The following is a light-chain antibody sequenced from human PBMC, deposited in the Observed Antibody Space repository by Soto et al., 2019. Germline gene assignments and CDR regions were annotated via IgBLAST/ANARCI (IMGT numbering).Light chain of an antibody. V-gene: IGLV3-1*01. J-gene: IGLJ2*01. Sequence: SYELTQPPSVSVSPGQTASITCSGDKLGDKYASWYQLKPGQSPVLVIYQDTKRPSGIPERFSGSNSGITATLSISGTQAMDEADYYCQAWDTSTVVFGGGTKLTVL. CDR2: QDT. CDR3: QAWDTSTVV. CDR1: KLGDKY.